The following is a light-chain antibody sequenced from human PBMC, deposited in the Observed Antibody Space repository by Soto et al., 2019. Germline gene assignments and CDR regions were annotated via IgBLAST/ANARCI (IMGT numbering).Light chain of an antibody. CDR2: DNS. CDR1: SSNIGAGYD. Sequence: QAVVTQPPSVSGAPGQRVTISCTGRSSNIGAGYDVHWYQQLPGTAPKLLIYDNSNRPSGVPDRFSGSKSGTSSSLAITGLQADDEADYYCQSYDSSLSAYVFGTGTKVTVL. V-gene: IGLV1-40*01. J-gene: IGLJ1*01. CDR3: QSYDSSLSAYV.